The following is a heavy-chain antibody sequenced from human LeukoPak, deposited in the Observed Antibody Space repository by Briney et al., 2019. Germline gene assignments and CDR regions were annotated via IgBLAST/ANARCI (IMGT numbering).Heavy chain of an antibody. D-gene: IGHD3-16*01. CDR3: ARQSPRWVKGDQYYFDY. V-gene: IGHV1-69*05. J-gene: IGHJ4*02. CDR1: GGTFSSYA. CDR2: IIPIFGTA. Sequence: SVKVSCKASGGTFSSYAISWVRQAPGQGLEWMGGIIPIFGTANYAQKFQGRVTITTDESTSTAYMELSSLRSEDTAVYYCARQSPRWVKGDQYYFDYWGQGTLVTVPS.